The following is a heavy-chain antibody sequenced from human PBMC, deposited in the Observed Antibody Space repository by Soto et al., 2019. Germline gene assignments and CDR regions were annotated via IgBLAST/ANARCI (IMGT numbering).Heavy chain of an antibody. V-gene: IGHV1-69*06. CDR2: IIPIFGTA. CDR1: GGTFSSYA. J-gene: IGHJ4*02. CDR3: ARGRRLRFLEWLSVFDY. D-gene: IGHD3-3*01. Sequence: GASVKVSCKASGGTFSSYAISWVRQAPGQGLEWMGGIIPIFGTANYAQKFQGRVTITADKSTSTAYMELSSLRSEDTAVYYCARGRRLRFLEWLSVFDYWGQGTLVTVSS.